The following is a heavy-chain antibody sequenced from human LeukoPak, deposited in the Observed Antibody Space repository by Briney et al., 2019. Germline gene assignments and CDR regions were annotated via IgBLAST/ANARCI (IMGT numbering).Heavy chain of an antibody. CDR3: AKEVGATLDY. CDR2: ISSSGATT. CDR1: GFTFSSYA. D-gene: IGHD1-26*01. V-gene: IGHV3-23*01. Sequence: GGSLRHSCAASGFTFSSYAMSWVRQAPGKGLEWVSAISSSGATTYYADSVKGRFTISRDNSKNTLYLQMNSLRAEDTAVYYCAKEVGATLDYWAQGILVTVSS. J-gene: IGHJ4*02.